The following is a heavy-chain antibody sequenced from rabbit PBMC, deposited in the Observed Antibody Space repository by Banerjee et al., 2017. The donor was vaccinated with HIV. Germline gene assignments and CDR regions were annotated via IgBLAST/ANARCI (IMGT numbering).Heavy chain of an antibody. V-gene: IGHV1S7*01. CDR1: GFDFSSYY. J-gene: IGHJ4*01. CDR3: ATDLDASSVDFNL. D-gene: IGHD4-2*01. Sequence: QLKETGGGLVQPGESLTLSCKASGFDFSSYYMSWVRQAPGKGLEWIGYIDPVFGSTYYANWVNGRFTISSHNAQNTLYLQLNSLTAADTATYFCATDLDASSVDFNLWGPGTLVTVS. CDR2: IDPVFGST.